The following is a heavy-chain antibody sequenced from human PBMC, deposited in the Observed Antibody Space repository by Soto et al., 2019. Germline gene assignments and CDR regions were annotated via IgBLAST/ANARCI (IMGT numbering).Heavy chain of an antibody. D-gene: IGHD6-6*01. J-gene: IGHJ6*02. CDR1: GYSFTSYW. Sequence: GESLKISCKGSGYSFTSYWISWVRQMPGKGLEWMGRIDPSDSYTNYSPSFQGHVTISADKSISTAYLQWSSLKASDTAMYYCARLEYSSSTGEWYYYYGMDVWGQGTTVTVSS. V-gene: IGHV5-10-1*01. CDR2: IDPSDSYT. CDR3: ARLEYSSSTGEWYYYYGMDV.